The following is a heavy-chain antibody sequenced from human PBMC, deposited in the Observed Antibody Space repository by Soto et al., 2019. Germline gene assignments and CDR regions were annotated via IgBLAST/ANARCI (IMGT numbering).Heavy chain of an antibody. CDR3: AIRRSSTYYDFWSGYQYYYYGMDV. J-gene: IGHJ6*02. CDR1: GYTFTSYA. D-gene: IGHD3-3*01. Sequence: ASVKVSCKASGYTFTSYAMHWVRQAPGQRLEWMGWINAGNGNTKYSQKFQGRVTITRDTSASTAYMELSSLRSEDTAVYYCAIRRSSTYYDFWSGYQYYYYGMDVWGQGTTVTVSS. V-gene: IGHV1-3*01. CDR2: INAGNGNT.